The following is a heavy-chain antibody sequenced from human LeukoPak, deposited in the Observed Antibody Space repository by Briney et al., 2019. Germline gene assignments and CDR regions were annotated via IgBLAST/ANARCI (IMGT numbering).Heavy chain of an antibody. Sequence: PETLSLTCTVSGGSISSSSYYWGWIRQPPGKGLEWIGSIYYSGSTYYNPSLKSRVTISVDTSKNQFSLKLSSVTAADTAVYYCARTEEGLADYWGQGTLVTVSS. CDR3: ARTEEGLADY. CDR2: IYYSGST. J-gene: IGHJ4*02. CDR1: GGSISSSSYY. V-gene: IGHV4-39*01.